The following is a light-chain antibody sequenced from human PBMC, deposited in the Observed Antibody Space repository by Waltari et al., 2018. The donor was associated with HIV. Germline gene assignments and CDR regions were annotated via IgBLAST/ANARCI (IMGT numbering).Light chain of an antibody. J-gene: IGLJ3*02. Sequence: QSVLTQPPSASGTPGQSVTISCSGSGSNIGSNSVYWYQHLPGTTPKLLIYMNNQRPPGVPDRFSGSKSGTSASLAISGLRSGDEADYYCAAWDDSLSGPVFGGGTKVTVL. V-gene: IGLV1-47*01. CDR2: MNN. CDR3: AAWDDSLSGPV. CDR1: GSNIGSNS.